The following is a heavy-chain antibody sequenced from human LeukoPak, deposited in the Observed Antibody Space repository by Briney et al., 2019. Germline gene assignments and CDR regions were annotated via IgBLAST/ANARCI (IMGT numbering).Heavy chain of an antibody. CDR1: GYTFTNHA. CDR2: INVGNANT. D-gene: IGHD3-22*01. CDR3: ARRDRRHFDY. Sequence: ASVKVSCKASGYTFTNHAIHWVRQAPGQRLEWMGWINVGNANTKHSQMFQGRVTITRDTSANTAYMELTSLRSEDTAVYYCARRDRRHFDYWGQGTLVTVSS. V-gene: IGHV1-3*01. J-gene: IGHJ4*02.